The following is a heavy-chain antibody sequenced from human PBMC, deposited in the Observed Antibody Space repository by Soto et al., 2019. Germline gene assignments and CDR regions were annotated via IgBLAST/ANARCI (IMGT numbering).Heavy chain of an antibody. CDR1: GGSISSGNSYS. CDR3: AIAVAPYLGTWFDP. J-gene: IGHJ5*02. CDR2: ISHSGST. V-gene: IGHV4-30-2*01. Sequence: QLQLQESGSGLVKPSQTQSLTCAVSGGSISSGNSYSWSWIRQPPGKGLEWIGSISHSGSTSYNPSLKGRVTMSVDKSKNQFSLNLSSVTAADMAVYYCAIAVAPYLGTWFDPWGQGTLVIVSS. D-gene: IGHD3-16*01.